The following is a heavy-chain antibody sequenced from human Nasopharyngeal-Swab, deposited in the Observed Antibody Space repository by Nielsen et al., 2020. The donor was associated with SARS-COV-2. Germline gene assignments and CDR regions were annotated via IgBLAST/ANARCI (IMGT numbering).Heavy chain of an antibody. V-gene: IGHV3-23*01. CDR3: AKGGSYSSSDDYYYYYGMDV. J-gene: IGHJ6*02. CDR1: GFPFSSYA. Sequence: LSLTCAASGFPFSSYAMSWVRQAPGKGLEWVSAISGSGGSTYYADSVKGRFTISRDNSKNTLYLQMNSLRAEDTAVYYCAKGGSYSSSDDYYYYYGMDVWGQGTTVTVSS. D-gene: IGHD6-6*01. CDR2: ISGSGGST.